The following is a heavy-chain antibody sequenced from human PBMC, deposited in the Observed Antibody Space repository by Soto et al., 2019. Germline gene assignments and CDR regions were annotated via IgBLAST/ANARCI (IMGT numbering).Heavy chain of an antibody. Sequence: ASVKVSCKASGYTFTDYYMHWVRQAPGQGLEWMGWINPNSGGTNYAQKFQGWVTMTRDTSISTAYMELSRLRSDDTAVYYCARDKGRDGYNFRLIFDYWGQGTLVTVSS. V-gene: IGHV1-2*04. D-gene: IGHD5-12*01. CDR2: INPNSGGT. CDR3: ARDKGRDGYNFRLIFDY. CDR1: GYTFTDYY. J-gene: IGHJ4*02.